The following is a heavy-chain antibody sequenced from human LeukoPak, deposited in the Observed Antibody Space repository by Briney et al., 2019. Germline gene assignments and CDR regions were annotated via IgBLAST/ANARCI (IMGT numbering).Heavy chain of an antibody. V-gene: IGHV4-39*07. J-gene: IGHJ4*02. CDR3: AFWGTYYSGTGKYI. CDR1: GGSIRGTSYY. CDR2: LYYSGTT. Sequence: SETLSLTCTVSGGSIRGTSYYLGWIRQPPGKGLEWIGGLYYSGTTYYNPSLKSRVTVSLDPSRNQFSLKLSSVTAPDTAVFYCAFWGTYYSGTGKYIWGQGTLVTVPP. D-gene: IGHD3-16*01.